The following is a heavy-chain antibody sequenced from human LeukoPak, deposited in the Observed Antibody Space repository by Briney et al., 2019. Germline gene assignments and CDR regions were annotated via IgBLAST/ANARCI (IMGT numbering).Heavy chain of an antibody. CDR3: ARVTKYYGSGSYYITYYYYGVDV. J-gene: IGHJ6*04. D-gene: IGHD3-10*01. V-gene: IGHV3-30*04. Sequence: GGSLRLSCAASGFTFSSYEMNWVRQAPGKGLEWVAVISYDGSNKYYADSVKGRFTISRDNSKNTLYLQMNSLRAEDTAVYYCARVTKYYGSGSYYITYYYYGVDVWGKGTTVTVSS. CDR2: ISYDGSNK. CDR1: GFTFSSYE.